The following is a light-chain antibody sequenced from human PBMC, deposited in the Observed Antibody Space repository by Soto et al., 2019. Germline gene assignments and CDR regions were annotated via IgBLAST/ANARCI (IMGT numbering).Light chain of an antibody. J-gene: IGKJ2*01. CDR2: AAS. CDR3: QQSYDTPYT. CDR1: QPIDIF. Sequence: DIHLTQSPSSLSASVGDRVTITCRASQPIDIFLNWYQQKPGKAPKLLVYAASSLQSGVPSGFTGSGSGTDFTLTISRLQPEDFATYYCQQSYDTPYTVGQGTRLDIK. V-gene: IGKV1-39*01.